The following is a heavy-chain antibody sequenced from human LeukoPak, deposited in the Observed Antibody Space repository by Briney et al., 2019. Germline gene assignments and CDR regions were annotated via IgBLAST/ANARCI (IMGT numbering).Heavy chain of an antibody. CDR1: GFTFSSYE. Sequence: GGSLRLSCEASGFTFSSYEMIWVRQAPGKGLEWVSYSSSSGSTTYYADSVKGRFTISRDNAKNTLFLQMNSLRDEDTAAYYCSRDRDTTTGTAFASDIWGQGTMVTVSP. CDR3: SRDRDTTTGTAFASDI. J-gene: IGHJ3*02. D-gene: IGHD4-11*01. V-gene: IGHV3-48*03. CDR2: SSSSGSTT.